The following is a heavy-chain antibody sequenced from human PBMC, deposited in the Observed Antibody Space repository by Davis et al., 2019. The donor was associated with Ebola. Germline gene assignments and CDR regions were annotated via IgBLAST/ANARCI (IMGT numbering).Heavy chain of an antibody. V-gene: IGHV4-59*08. CDR1: GGSISSYY. CDR3: AGVPLRFGELLVVFAFDI. CDR2: IYYSGST. D-gene: IGHD3-10*01. Sequence: SETLSLTCTVSGGSISSYYWSWIRQPPGKGLEWIGYIYYSGSTNYNPSLKSRVTISVDTSKNQFSLKLSSVTAADTAVYYCAGVPLRFGELLVVFAFDIWGQGTMVTVSS. J-gene: IGHJ3*02.